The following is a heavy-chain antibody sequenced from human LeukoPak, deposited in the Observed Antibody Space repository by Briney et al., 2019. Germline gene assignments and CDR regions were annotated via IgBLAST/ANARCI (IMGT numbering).Heavy chain of an antibody. Sequence: PGGSLRLSCVASGFILNDYYMYWIRQAPGAGLEWVSYISNSGSTIYYSDSVKGRFTISRDNAKNSLYLQMNSLRAEDTAVYYCAKGRGWEASYYYYYMDVWGKGTTVTISS. J-gene: IGHJ6*03. V-gene: IGHV3-11*04. CDR1: GFILNDYY. CDR2: ISNSGSTI. CDR3: AKGRGWEASYYYYYMDV. D-gene: IGHD1-26*01.